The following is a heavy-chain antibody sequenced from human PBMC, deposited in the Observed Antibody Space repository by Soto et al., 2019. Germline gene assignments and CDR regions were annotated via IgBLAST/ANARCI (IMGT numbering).Heavy chain of an antibody. J-gene: IGHJ6*02. CDR2: IYYRGTA. CDR3: ARADMIRTFYYGMDV. D-gene: IGHD3-16*01. CDR1: RDSISSNSYF. Sequence: PSETLSLTCTVSRDSISSNSYFWIWIRQHPEKGLESMAYIYYRGTAYYNPSLKSRVTISVDTSKNQFSLKLSSVTAADTAVYYCARADMIRTFYYGMDVWGQGTTVTVSS. V-gene: IGHV4-31*03.